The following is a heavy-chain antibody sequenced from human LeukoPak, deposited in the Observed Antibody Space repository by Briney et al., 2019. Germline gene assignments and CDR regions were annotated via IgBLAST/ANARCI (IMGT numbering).Heavy chain of an antibody. CDR2: ISWNSGSI. D-gene: IGHD5-18*01. CDR3: ARARYSYGKSMDV. Sequence: PGRSLRLSCAASGFTFDDYAMHWVRQAPGKGLEWVSGISWNSGSIGYADSVKGRFTISRDNAKNSLYLQMNSLRAEDTAVYYCARARYSYGKSMDVWGQGTTVTVSS. CDR1: GFTFDDYA. J-gene: IGHJ6*02. V-gene: IGHV3-9*01.